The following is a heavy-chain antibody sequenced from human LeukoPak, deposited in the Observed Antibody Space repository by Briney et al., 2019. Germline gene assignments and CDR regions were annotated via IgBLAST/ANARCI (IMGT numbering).Heavy chain of an antibody. CDR2: INPNSGGT. CDR3: ARDWVVATSYYYYYYGMDV. CDR1: GYTFTGYY. V-gene: IGHV1-2*04. Sequence: GASVKVSCKASGYTFTGYYMHWVRQAPGQGLEWMGWINPNSGGTNYAQKFQGWVTMTRDTPISTAYMELSRLRSDDTAVYYCARDWVVATSYYYYYYGMDVWGQGTTVTVSS. J-gene: IGHJ6*02. D-gene: IGHD5-12*01.